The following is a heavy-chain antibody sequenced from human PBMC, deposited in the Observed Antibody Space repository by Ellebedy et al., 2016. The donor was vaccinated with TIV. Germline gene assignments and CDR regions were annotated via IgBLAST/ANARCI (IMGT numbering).Heavy chain of an antibody. Sequence: MPSETLSLTCAVYGGSFSGYYWSWIRQPPGKGLEWIGEINHSGRTNYNPYLKSRVTISVDASTSQFSLKLTSVTAAETAVYFCARGDGRVTTGTPWGQGTLVTVSS. CDR1: GGSFSGYY. CDR2: INHSGRT. V-gene: IGHV4-34*01. CDR3: ARGDGRVTTGTP. J-gene: IGHJ5*02. D-gene: IGHD1-1*01.